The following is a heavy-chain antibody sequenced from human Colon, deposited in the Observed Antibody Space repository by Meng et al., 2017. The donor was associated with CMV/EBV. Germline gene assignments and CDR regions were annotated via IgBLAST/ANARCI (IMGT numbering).Heavy chain of an antibody. Sequence: SLKISCAASGFIFNSYALHWLRQAPGKRLEWVAVISYDESIQYYADSVKGLFTISRDNSMNTQYLQMNSLRAEDTVVYYCARDSSPSVIHYFDWSFDSWGQGTLVTVSS. J-gene: IGHJ4*02. CDR1: GFIFNSYA. D-gene: IGHD3-9*01. CDR3: ARDSSPSVIHYFDWSFDS. V-gene: IGHV3-30*04. CDR2: ISYDESIQ.